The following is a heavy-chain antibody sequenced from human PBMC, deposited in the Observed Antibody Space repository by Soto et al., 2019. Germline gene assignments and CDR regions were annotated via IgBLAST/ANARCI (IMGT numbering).Heavy chain of an antibody. CDR1: GFTFSSYS. CDR3: ARDPGGYCSGGSCYAKGGDAFDI. D-gene: IGHD2-15*01. CDR2: ISSSSSTI. J-gene: IGHJ3*02. Sequence: ESGGGLVQPGGSLRLSCAASGFTFSSYSMNWVRQAPGKGLEWVSYISSSSSTIYYADSVKGRFTISRDNAKNSLYLQMNSLRAEDTAVYYCARDPGGYCSGGSCYAKGGDAFDIWGQGTMVTVSS. V-gene: IGHV3-48*01.